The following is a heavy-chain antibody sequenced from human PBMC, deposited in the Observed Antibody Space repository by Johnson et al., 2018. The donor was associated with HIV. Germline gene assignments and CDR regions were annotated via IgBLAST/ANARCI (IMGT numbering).Heavy chain of an antibody. CDR1: GFTVSSNY. CDR2: IYSGGNT. J-gene: IGHJ3*02. V-gene: IGHV3-66*01. Sequence: VQLVESGGGLVQPGGSLRLSCAASGFTVSSNYMSWVRQAPGKGLEWVSVIYSGGNTYYADSVKGRFTISRDNSKNTVFLQMNRLRAEDTAVYYCARTRQGAFDIWGQGTMVTVSS. CDR3: ARTRQGAFDI.